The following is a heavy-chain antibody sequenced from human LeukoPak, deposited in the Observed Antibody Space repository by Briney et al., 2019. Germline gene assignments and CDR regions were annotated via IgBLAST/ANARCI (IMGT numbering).Heavy chain of an antibody. CDR3: ARDSYGYRRTIDY. Sequence: PSETLSLTCTVSGGSISSGSYDWSWIRQPAGKGLEWIGRIYTSGSTNYNPSLKSRVTISVDTSKNQFSLKLSSVTAADTAVYYCARDSYGYRRTIDYWGQGTLVTVSS. D-gene: IGHD5-18*01. CDR1: GGSISSGSYD. CDR2: IYTSGST. J-gene: IGHJ4*02. V-gene: IGHV4-61*02.